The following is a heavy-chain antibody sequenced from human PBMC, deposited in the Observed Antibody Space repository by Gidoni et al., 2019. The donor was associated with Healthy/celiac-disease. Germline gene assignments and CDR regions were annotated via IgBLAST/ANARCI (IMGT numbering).Heavy chain of an antibody. CDR1: GFTLRSYA. J-gene: IGHJ4*02. V-gene: IGHV3-30*01. Sequence: QVQLVESGGGVVQPGWSLRLSCAAAGFTLRSYAMHWVRQAPGKGLEWVAVISYDGSNKYYADSVKGRFTISRDNSKNTLYLQMNSLRAEDTAVYYCARSSSAVALYYFDYWGQGTLVTVSS. CDR3: ARSSSAVALYYFDY. D-gene: IGHD6-19*01. CDR2: ISYDGSNK.